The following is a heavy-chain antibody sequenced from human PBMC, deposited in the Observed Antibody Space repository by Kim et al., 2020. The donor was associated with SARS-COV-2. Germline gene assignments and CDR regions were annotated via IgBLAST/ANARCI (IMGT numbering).Heavy chain of an antibody. CDR3: ARQLVYNWFDP. Sequence: TTYGDTVKGRVNISRDDSKITLFVDMNSLRSDDTAVYYCARQLVYNWFDPWGQGTLVTVSS. D-gene: IGHD6-13*01. CDR2: T. V-gene: IGHV3-23*01. J-gene: IGHJ5*02.